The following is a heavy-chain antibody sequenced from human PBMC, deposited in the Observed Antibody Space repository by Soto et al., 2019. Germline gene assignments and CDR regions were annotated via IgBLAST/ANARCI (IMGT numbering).Heavy chain of an antibody. CDR2: IKQDGSEK. J-gene: IGHJ3*02. V-gene: IGHV3-7*01. CDR3: ATFDLVYAPYAFDI. CDR1: GFTFSHYW. Sequence: PGGSLRLSCAAPGFTFSHYWMSWVRQAPGKGLEWVANIKQDGSEKYYVDSLKGRFTISRDNAKNSLYLQMNSLRAEDTAVYYCATFDLVYAPYAFDIWGQGTMVTVSS. D-gene: IGHD2-8*01.